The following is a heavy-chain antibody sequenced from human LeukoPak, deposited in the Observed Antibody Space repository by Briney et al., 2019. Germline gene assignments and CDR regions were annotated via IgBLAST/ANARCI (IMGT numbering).Heavy chain of an antibody. CDR1: GYTFTSYG. Sequence: SVKVSCKASGYTFTSYGISWVRQAPGQGLEWMGWISAYNGNTNYAQKLQGRVTMTTDTSTSTAYMELRSLRPDDTAVYYCARDYSGSYYVYFDYWGQGTLVTVSS. D-gene: IGHD1-26*01. J-gene: IGHJ4*02. CDR2: ISAYNGNT. CDR3: ARDYSGSYYVYFDY. V-gene: IGHV1-18*01.